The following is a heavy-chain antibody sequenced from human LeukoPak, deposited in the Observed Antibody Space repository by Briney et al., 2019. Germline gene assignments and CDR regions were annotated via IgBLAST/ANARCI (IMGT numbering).Heavy chain of an antibody. CDR1: GGSISSYY. CDR2: IYYSGST. CDR3: ARDGLSLPPRRFGMDV. D-gene: IGHD3-22*01. V-gene: IGHV4-59*01. J-gene: IGHJ6*02. Sequence: PSETLSLTCSVSGGSISSYYWSWIRQPPGKGLEWIGYIYYSGSTNYNPSLKGRVTISVDTTKNQFSLKLSSVTAADTAVYYCARDGLSLPPRRFGMDVWGQGTTVIVSS.